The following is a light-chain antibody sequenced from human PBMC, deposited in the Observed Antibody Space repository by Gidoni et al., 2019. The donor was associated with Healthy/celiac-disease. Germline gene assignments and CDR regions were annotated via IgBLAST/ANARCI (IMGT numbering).Light chain of an antibody. V-gene: IGLV1-44*01. CDR1: SSNIGSNT. J-gene: IGLJ2*01. CDR3: AAWDDSLNGVV. Sequence: QSVLTQPPSASGTPGLRVTISCSGSSSNIGSNTVNWYQQLPETAPKLLIYSNNQRPSGVPDRFSGSKSGTSASLAISGLQSEDEADYYCAAWDDSLNGVVFGGGTKLTVL. CDR2: SNN.